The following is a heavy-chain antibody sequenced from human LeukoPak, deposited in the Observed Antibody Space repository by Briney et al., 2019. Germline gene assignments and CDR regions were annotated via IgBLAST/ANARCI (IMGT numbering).Heavy chain of an antibody. CDR1: GGSISTSNW. CDR3: ARGALIVVTGAYYYNGMDV. CDR2: IYHLGST. J-gene: IGHJ6*02. Sequence: PSETLSLTCAVSGGSISTSNWWTWVRQSPGKGLEWIGEIYHLGSTNYNPSLESRVTISVDTSENQFSLRLDSVTAADTAVHYCARGALIVVTGAYYYNGMDVWGQGTTVTVS. V-gene: IGHV4-4*02. D-gene: IGHD6-19*01.